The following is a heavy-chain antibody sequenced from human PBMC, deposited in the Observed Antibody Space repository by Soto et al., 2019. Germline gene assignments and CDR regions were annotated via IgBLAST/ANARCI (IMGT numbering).Heavy chain of an antibody. D-gene: IGHD2-15*01. J-gene: IGHJ5*02. CDR1: GYSFTSYW. Sequence: GESLKISCKGSGYSFTSYWISWVRQMPGKGLEWMGRIDPSDSYTNYSPSFQGHVTISADKSISTAYLQWSSLKASDTAMYYCAREDIMGYCSGGSCQNNWFDPWGQGTLVTVSS. CDR3: AREDIMGYCSGGSCQNNWFDP. CDR2: IDPSDSYT. V-gene: IGHV5-10-1*01.